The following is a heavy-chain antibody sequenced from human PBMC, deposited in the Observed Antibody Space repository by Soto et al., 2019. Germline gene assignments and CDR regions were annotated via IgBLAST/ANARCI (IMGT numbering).Heavy chain of an antibody. Sequence: GGSLRLSCAASGFTFSSYAIHWVRQAPGKGLEWVAVISYDGSNKYYADSVKGRFTISRDNSKNTLYLQMNSLRAEDTAVYYCARGGDGYNRPIDYFDYWGQGTLVTVSS. CDR3: ARGGDGYNRPIDYFDY. CDR2: ISYDGSNK. D-gene: IGHD5-12*01. J-gene: IGHJ4*02. V-gene: IGHV3-30-3*01. CDR1: GFTFSSYA.